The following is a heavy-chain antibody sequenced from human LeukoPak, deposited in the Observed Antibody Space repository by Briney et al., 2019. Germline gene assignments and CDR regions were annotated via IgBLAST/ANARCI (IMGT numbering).Heavy chain of an antibody. J-gene: IGHJ4*02. CDR1: GFTFDDYG. Sequence: RGSLRLSCAASGFTFDDYGMSWVRQAPGKGLEWVSRINWNGGSTGYADSVKGRFTISRDNAKNSLYLQMNSLSAEDTALYHCARNTPSGTYFFDYWGQGTLVTVSS. CDR2: INWNGGST. V-gene: IGHV3-20*01. CDR3: ARNTPSGTYFFDY. D-gene: IGHD1-26*01.